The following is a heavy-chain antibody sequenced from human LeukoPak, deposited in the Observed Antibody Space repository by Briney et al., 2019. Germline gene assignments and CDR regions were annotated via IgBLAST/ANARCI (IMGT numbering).Heavy chain of an antibody. D-gene: IGHD2-15*01. Sequence: GGSLRLSCAASGFPFSTHSLNWVRQAPGKGLEWVSSISAGGDFVYYGDSVKGRFTISRDNSKSTLYLQMNSLRADDTAVYYCARDPRYSRLEYNSYGMDVWGQGTKVTVSS. CDR1: GFPFSTHS. J-gene: IGHJ6*02. CDR3: ARDPRYSRLEYNSYGMDV. CDR2: ISAGGDFV. V-gene: IGHV3-21*01.